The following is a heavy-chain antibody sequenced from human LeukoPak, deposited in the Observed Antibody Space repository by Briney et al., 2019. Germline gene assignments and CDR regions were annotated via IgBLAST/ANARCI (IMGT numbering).Heavy chain of an antibody. CDR3: ARGGPMIGTTFPVDY. J-gene: IGHJ4*02. CDR1: GGTFSSYA. CDR2: IIPIFGTA. V-gene: IGHV1-69*01. D-gene: IGHD1-1*01. Sequence: SVKVSCKASGGTFSSYAISWVRQAPGQGLEWMGGIIPIFGTANYAQKFQGRVTITADESTSTAYMELNSLRAEDTAVYYCARGGPMIGTTFPVDYWGQGTLVTVSS.